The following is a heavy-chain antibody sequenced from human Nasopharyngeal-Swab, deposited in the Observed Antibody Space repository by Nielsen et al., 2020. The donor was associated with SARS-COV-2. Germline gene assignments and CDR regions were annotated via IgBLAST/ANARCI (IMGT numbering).Heavy chain of an antibody. J-gene: IGHJ4*02. CDR2: IWYDGSNK. D-gene: IGHD6-13*01. CDR1: GFTFGYYG. V-gene: IGHV3-33*08. CDR3: ARDLGGAAAGADY. Sequence: GGSLRLSCAASGFTFGYYGMHWVRQAPGKGLEWVAVIWYDGSNKYYADSVKGRFTISRDKSKNTLYLQMNSLRAEDTAVYYCARDLGGAAAGADYWGQGTLVTVSS.